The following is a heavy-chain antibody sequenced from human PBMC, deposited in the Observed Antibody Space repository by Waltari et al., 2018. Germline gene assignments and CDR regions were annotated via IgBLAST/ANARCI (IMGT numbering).Heavy chain of an antibody. CDR3: ARDRTIAAAPYYFDY. CDR1: GYSISSGYY. J-gene: IGHJ4*02. Sequence: QVQLQESGPGLVKPSETLSLTCAVSGYSISSGYYWGWIRQPPGKGLEWIGSIYHSGSTYYNPSLKSRVTISVDTSKNQFSLKLSSVTAADTAVYYCARDRTIAAAPYYFDYWGQGTLVTVSS. V-gene: IGHV4-38-2*02. CDR2: IYHSGST. D-gene: IGHD6-13*01.